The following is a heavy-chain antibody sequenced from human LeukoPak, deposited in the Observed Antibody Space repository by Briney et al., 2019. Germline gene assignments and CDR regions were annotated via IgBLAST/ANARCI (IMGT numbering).Heavy chain of an antibody. J-gene: IGHJ5*02. CDR2: IYYSGST. D-gene: IGHD3-3*01. CDR1: GGSISSYH. Sequence: SETLSLTCTVSGGSISSYHWSWIRQPPGKGLEWIGYIYYSGSTNYNPSLKSRVTISVDTSKNQFSLKLSSVTAADTAVYYCARDAVDYDFWSGYYLYGWFDPWGQGTLVTVSS. V-gene: IGHV4-59*01. CDR3: ARDAVDYDFWSGYYLYGWFDP.